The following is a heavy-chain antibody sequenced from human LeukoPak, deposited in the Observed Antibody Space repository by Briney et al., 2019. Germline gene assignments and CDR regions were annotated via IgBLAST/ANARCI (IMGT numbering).Heavy chain of an antibody. CDR1: GYTFTSYY. J-gene: IGHJ4*02. Sequence: GASVKVSCKASGYTFTSYYMHWVRQAPGQGLEWMGIINPSGGSTSYAQKFQGRVTMTRDTSTSTVYMELSSLRSEDTAVYYCERDFSPINPPYVEMQVENDYWGQGTLVTVSS. V-gene: IGHV1-46*01. CDR2: INPSGGST. CDR3: ERDFSPINPPYVEMQVENDY. D-gene: IGHD5-24*01.